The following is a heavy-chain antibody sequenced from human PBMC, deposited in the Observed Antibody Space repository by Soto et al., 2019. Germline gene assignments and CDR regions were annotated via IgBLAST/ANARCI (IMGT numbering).Heavy chain of an antibody. Sequence: ASVKFSCKASGYTFTSYGISWVRQAPGQGLEWMGWISAYNGNTNYAQKLQGRVTMTTDTSTSTAYMELRSLRSDDTAVYYCARGGVGKYYYYGMDVWGQGTTVTVSS. CDR1: GYTFTSYG. CDR2: ISAYNGNT. CDR3: ARGGVGKYYYYGMDV. D-gene: IGHD3-16*01. V-gene: IGHV1-18*04. J-gene: IGHJ6*02.